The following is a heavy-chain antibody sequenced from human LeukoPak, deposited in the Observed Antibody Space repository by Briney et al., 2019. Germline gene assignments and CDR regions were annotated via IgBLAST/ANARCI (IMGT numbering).Heavy chain of an antibody. Sequence: PSQTLSLTCTVSGGSISSGSYYWSWIRQPAGKGLEWIGRIYTSGSTNYNPSLKSRVTISVDTSKNQFSLKLSSVTAADTAVYYCARESNSSGWYGDAFDIWGQGTMVTVSS. CDR3: ARESNSSGWYGDAFDI. CDR2: IYTSGST. CDR1: GGSISSGSYY. V-gene: IGHV4-61*02. D-gene: IGHD6-19*01. J-gene: IGHJ3*02.